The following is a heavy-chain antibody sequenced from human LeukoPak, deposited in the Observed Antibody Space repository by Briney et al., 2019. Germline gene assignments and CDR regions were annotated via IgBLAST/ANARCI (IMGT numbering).Heavy chain of an antibody. D-gene: IGHD6-6*01. V-gene: IGHV4-59*01. Sequence: ETLSLTCGVSGGAITNYYWNWIRQAPGKGLEWLGYIYYTGSTTYNPSVKSRITISLDTSKKQISLKLRSVTAADTAVYYCARMYSSSYRTPGRNPFFDYWGQGTLVTVSS. J-gene: IGHJ4*02. CDR2: IYYTGST. CDR1: GGAITNYY. CDR3: ARMYSSSYRTPGRNPFFDY.